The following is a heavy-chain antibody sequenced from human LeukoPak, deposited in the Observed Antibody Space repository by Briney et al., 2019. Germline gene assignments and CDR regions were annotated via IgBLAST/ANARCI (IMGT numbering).Heavy chain of an antibody. Sequence: GGSLRLSCAASGFTFSSYWMSWVRQAPGKGLEWVANIKQDGSEKYYVDSVKGRFTISRDNAKNSLYLQMNSLRAEDTAVYYCAREQDYYDSSGYYSYYYYYMDVWGKGTTVTVSS. D-gene: IGHD3-22*01. CDR2: IKQDGSEK. J-gene: IGHJ6*03. CDR3: AREQDYYDSSGYYSYYYYYMDV. V-gene: IGHV3-7*01. CDR1: GFTFSSYW.